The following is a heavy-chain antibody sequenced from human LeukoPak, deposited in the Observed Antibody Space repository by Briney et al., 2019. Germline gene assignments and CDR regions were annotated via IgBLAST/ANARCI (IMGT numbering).Heavy chain of an antibody. D-gene: IGHD2-2*01. CDR2: IKQDGSEK. CDR1: GFTFSSNW. V-gene: IGHV3-7*01. Sequence: GGSLRLSCAASGFTFSSNWMSWVRQAPGKGLEWVANIKQDGSEKYYVDSVKGRFTISRDNAKNSLYLQMNSLRAEGTAVYYCASPYCSNTTCYPRTFHHWGQGTLVTVSS. J-gene: IGHJ1*01. CDR3: ASPYCSNTTCYPRTFHH.